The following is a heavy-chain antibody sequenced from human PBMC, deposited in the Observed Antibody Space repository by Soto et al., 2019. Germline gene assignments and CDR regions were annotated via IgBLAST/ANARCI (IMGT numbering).Heavy chain of an antibody. CDR2: ISTSGTT. Sequence: QVQLQESGPGLMKPSETLSLTCTVSGDSVSSYYWSWIRQPAGSGLEWIGRISTSGTTNYNPSLKSRVTMSVSASKSQFSLNLSSVTAADAAVYYCAREGPERRIDFWGQGALVTVSS. V-gene: IGHV4-4*07. J-gene: IGHJ4*02. CDR1: GDSVSSYY. CDR3: AREGPERRIDF. D-gene: IGHD1-1*01.